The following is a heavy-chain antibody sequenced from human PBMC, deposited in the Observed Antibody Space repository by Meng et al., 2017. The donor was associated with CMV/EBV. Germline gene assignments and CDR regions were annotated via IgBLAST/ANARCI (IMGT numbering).Heavy chain of an antibody. D-gene: IGHD2-2*02. Sequence: SVKVSCKASEGTFSSYAISWVRQAPGQGLEWMGGIIPILGIANYAQKFQGRVMITADKSTSTAYMELSSLRSEDTAVYYCARGYSCSSTSCYTFVSNWGQGTLVTVSS. CDR2: IIPILGIA. CDR3: ARGYSCSSTSCYTFVSN. J-gene: IGHJ4*02. CDR1: EGTFSSYA. V-gene: IGHV1-69*10.